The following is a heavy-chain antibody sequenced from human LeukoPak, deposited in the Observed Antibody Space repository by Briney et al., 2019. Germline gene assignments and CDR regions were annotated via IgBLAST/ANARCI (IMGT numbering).Heavy chain of an antibody. D-gene: IGHD3-22*01. CDR1: GFPLSSYA. CDR3: AKVTTMIVVVINPYFDY. Sequence: PGGSLRLSCAASGFPLSSYAMSWVRQAPGKGLEWVSDIRGSGGSTYYADSVKGRFTISRDNSKNTLYLQMNSLRAEDTAVYYCAKVTTMIVVVINPYFDYWGQGTLVTVSS. J-gene: IGHJ4*02. CDR2: IRGSGGST. V-gene: IGHV3-23*01.